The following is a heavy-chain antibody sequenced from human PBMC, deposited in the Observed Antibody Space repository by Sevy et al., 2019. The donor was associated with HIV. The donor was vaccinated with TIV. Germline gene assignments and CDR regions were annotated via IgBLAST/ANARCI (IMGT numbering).Heavy chain of an antibody. CDR3: ARDLNAGTTDY. D-gene: IGHD1-7*01. CDR2: ISSSSSTI. V-gene: IGHV3-48*01. Sequence: GGSLRLSCAASGFTFSSYSMNWVRQAPGKGLEWVSYISSSSSTIYYADSVKGRFTISRDNAKNSLYLQMNSLRAEDTAVYYCARDLNAGTTDYWGQGTLVTVSS. CDR1: GFTFSSYS. J-gene: IGHJ4*02.